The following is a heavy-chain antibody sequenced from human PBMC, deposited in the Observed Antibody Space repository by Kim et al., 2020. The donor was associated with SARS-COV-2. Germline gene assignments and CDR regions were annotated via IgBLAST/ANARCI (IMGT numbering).Heavy chain of an antibody. CDR3: ARELRGAGHYYLDS. Sequence: SETLSLHCSVPDASTTIYYWSWIRQSPGKALEWIGYVSYTGSTTYNPSLQSRVTISRDTSKTHFSLKLSSVTAAGTGVYYCARELRGAGHYYLDSWGQGLLVTVSS. V-gene: IGHV4-59*13. CDR2: VSYTGST. D-gene: IGHD1-26*01. J-gene: IGHJ4*02. CDR1: DASTTIYY.